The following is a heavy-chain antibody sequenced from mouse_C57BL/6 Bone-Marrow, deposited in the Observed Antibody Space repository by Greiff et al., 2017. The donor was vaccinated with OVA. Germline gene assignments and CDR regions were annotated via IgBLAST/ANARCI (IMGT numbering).Heavy chain of an antibody. V-gene: IGHV1-64*01. CDR1: GYTFTSYW. CDR3: ASLGYYFDY. D-gene: IGHD2-2*01. J-gene: IGHJ2*01. Sequence: QVQLQQSGAELARPGASVKLSCKASGYTFTSYWMHWVKQRPGQGLEWIGMIHPNSGSTNYNEKFKSKATLTVDKSSSTAYMQLSSLTSEDSAVYYCASLGYYFDYWGQGTTLTVSS. CDR2: IHPNSGST.